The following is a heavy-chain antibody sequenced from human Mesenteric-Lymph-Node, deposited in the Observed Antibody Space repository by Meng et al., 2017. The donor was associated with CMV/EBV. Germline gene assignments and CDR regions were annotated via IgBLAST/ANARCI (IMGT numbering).Heavy chain of an antibody. V-gene: IGHV4-61*01. CDR2: IYNSGST. J-gene: IGHJ4*02. CDR1: GGSVSSGSYY. D-gene: IGHD1-26*01. CDR3: ARGSGRYSPFDY. Sequence: CTVSGGSVSSGSYYWSWIRQPPGKGLEWIGYIYNSGSTNYNPSLKSRVTISVDTSKNQFSLKLSSVTAADTAVYYCARGSGRYSPFDYWGQGTLVTVSS.